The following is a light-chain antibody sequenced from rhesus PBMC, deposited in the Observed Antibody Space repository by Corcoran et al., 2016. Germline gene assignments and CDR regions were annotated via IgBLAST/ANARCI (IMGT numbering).Light chain of an antibody. CDR1: QGIGKN. CDR2: SAS. J-gene: IGKJ3*01. V-gene: IGKV1S17*01. Sequence: DIQMTQSPSSLSASVGDTVTITCRASQGIGKNFAWYQQRPGKVPKLLIYSASSLESGIPSRFTGSGSGTDCTLTISSLQPEDFATYYCQHGYVTPFTFGPGTKLEIK. CDR3: QHGYVTPFT.